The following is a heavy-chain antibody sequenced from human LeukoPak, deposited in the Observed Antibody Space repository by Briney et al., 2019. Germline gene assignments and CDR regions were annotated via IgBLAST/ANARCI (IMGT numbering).Heavy chain of an antibody. CDR2: TRFDGKNK. Sequence: GGSLRLSCAASGFTFSRYGMHWVRQAPGKGLEWVSFTRFDGKNKYYADSVKGRFTISKDSSKNTLDLQMNSLRTEDTAVYYCARGPSGYHNTGGQGTLVTVSS. V-gene: IGHV3-30*02. CDR1: GFTFSRYG. CDR3: ARGPSGYHNT. D-gene: IGHD5-12*01. J-gene: IGHJ4*02.